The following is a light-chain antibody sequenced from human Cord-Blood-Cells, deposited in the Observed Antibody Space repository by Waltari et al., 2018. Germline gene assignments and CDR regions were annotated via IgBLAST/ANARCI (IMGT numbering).Light chain of an antibody. CDR2: AAS. V-gene: IGKV1-39*01. CDR1: QSISSY. CDR3: QQSYSTPFT. Sequence: DIQMTQSPSSLSASVGDRVTITCRASQSISSYLNWYQQKPGKAPKLLIYAASSLQSAVPSRFSGSGSGTDFTLTISSLQPEDFSTYYGQQSYSTPFTFGPGTKVDIK. J-gene: IGKJ3*01.